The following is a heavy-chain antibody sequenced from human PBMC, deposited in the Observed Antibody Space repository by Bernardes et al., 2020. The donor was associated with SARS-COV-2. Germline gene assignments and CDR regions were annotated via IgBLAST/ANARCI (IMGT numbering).Heavy chain of an antibody. CDR1: GGSFSGYY. CDR2: INHSGST. J-gene: IGHJ3*02. Sequence: SKTLSLTCAVYGGSFSGYYWSWIRQPPGKGLEWIGEINHSGSTNYNPSLKSRVTISVDTSKNQFSLKLSSVTAADTAVYYCARSSVWRGGAFDIWGQGTMVTVSS. V-gene: IGHV4-34*01. D-gene: IGHD3-3*01. CDR3: ARSSVWRGGAFDI.